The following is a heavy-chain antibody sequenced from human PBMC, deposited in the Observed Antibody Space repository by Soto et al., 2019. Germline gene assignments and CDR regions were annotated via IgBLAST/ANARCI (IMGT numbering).Heavy chain of an antibody. D-gene: IGHD2-15*01. CDR3: AREYGIGGATFDI. V-gene: IGHV3-30-3*01. Sequence: GGSLRLSCEASGFTLNYYWMHWVRQAPGKGLEWVALISYDGSNKHYADSVKGRFTISRDNSKNTLYLQMNSLRAEDTAVYYCAREYGIGGATFDIWGQGTMVTVSS. J-gene: IGHJ3*02. CDR1: GFTLNYYW. CDR2: ISYDGSNK.